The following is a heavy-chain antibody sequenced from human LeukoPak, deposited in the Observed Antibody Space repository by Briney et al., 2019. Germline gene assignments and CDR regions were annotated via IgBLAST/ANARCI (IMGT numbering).Heavy chain of an antibody. CDR2: IIPIFGTA. V-gene: IGHV1-69*05. J-gene: IGHJ3*02. D-gene: IGHD2-8*02. CDR1: GGTFSSYA. CDR3: ARWWGSGRLPGAFDI. Sequence: GASVKVSCKASGGTFSSYAISWVRQAPGQGLEWMGGIIPIFGTANYAQKFQGRVTITTDESTSTAYMELSSLRSEDTAVYYCARWWGSGRLPGAFDIWGQGTMVTVSS.